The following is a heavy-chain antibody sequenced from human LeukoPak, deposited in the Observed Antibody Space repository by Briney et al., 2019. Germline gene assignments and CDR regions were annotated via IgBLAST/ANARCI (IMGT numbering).Heavy chain of an antibody. V-gene: IGHV3-30*04. CDR3: ARDLPPTGIDY. Sequence: PGRSLRLSCAASGFTFSSYAMHWVRQAPGKGLEWVAVISYDGSNKYYADSVKGRFTISRDNSKNTLYLQMNSLRAEDTAVYYCARDLPPTGIDYWGQGTLVTVSS. CDR1: GFTFSSYA. J-gene: IGHJ4*02. CDR2: ISYDGSNK.